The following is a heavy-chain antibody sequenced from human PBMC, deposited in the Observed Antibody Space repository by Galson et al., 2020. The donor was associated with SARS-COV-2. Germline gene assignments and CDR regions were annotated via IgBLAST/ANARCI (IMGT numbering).Heavy chain of an antibody. CDR2: IKTDGSAR. Sequence: HSGGSLRLSCAASGFTFANYWMDWVRQAPGKGLEWVASIKTDGSARYYVDSVKGRFTISRDNTQNSVHLEMSSLRTEDTAVYFCARNRGYLQLGYWGPGTLGTVAS. V-gene: IGHV3-7*01. J-gene: IGHJ4*02. CDR3: ARNRGYLQLGY. D-gene: IGHD4-4*01. CDR1: GFTFANYW.